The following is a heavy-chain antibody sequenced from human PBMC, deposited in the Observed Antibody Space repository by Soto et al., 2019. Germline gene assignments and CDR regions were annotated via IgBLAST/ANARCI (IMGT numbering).Heavy chain of an antibody. V-gene: IGHV3-48*03. D-gene: IGHD5-12*01. CDR2: ISRGGGTI. CDR1: GFTFSSYE. CDR3: ARDDSGWDY. Sequence: GGSLRLSCAASGFTFSSYEMNWVRQAPGKGLEWVSYISRGGGTIYYADSVKGRFTVSRDNAKNSLYLQMNSLRVEDTAVYYCARDDSGWDYWGQGTLVTVSS. J-gene: IGHJ4*02.